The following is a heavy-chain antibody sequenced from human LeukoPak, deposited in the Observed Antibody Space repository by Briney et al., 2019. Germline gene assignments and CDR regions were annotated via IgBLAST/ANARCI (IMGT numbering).Heavy chain of an antibody. CDR2: INPNSGGT. J-gene: IGHJ5*02. V-gene: IGHV1-2*02. CDR3: ARDWPYNWSNNWFDP. CDR1: GYTFTVYY. D-gene: IGHD1-20*01. Sequence: ASVKVSCKASGYTFTVYYMHWVRQAPGQGLEWMGWINPNSGGTNYAQKLQGRVTMTTDTPTSTAYMELRSLRSDDTAVYYCARDWPYNWSNNWFDPWGQGTLVTVSS.